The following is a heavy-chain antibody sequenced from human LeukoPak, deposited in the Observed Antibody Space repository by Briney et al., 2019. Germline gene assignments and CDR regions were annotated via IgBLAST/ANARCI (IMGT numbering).Heavy chain of an antibody. D-gene: IGHD2-15*01. CDR2: IYSGGST. V-gene: IGHV3-66*01. CDR1: GFTVSSNY. J-gene: IGHJ4*02. CDR3: TTNLVVVVAATFDY. Sequence: GGSLRLSCAASGFTVSSNYMSWVRQAPGKGLEWVSVIYSGGSTYYADSVKGRFTISRDNSKNTLYLQMNSLKTEDTAVYYCTTNLVVVVAATFDYWGQGTLVTVSS.